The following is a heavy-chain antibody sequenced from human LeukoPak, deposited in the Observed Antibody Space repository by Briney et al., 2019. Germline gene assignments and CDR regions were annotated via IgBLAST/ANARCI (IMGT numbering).Heavy chain of an antibody. J-gene: IGHJ3*02. Sequence: GGSLRLSCAASGFTFSSYAMHWVRQAPGKGLEWVAVISYDGSNKYYADSVKGRFTISRDNSKNTLYLQMNSLRAEDTAVYYCAGVYDYVWGSYRYTGAFDIWGQGTMVTVSS. CDR3: AGVYDYVWGSYRYTGAFDI. CDR1: GFTFSSYA. V-gene: IGHV3-30*04. CDR2: ISYDGSNK. D-gene: IGHD3-16*02.